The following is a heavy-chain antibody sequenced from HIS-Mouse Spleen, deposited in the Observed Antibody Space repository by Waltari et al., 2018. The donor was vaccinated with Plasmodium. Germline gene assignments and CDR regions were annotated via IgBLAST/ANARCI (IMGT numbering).Heavy chain of an antibody. CDR1: GGSISSYY. V-gene: IGHV4-59*01. CDR3: ARDCSSTSCLDAFDI. Sequence: QVQLQESGPGLVKPSETLSLTCTVSGGSISSYYWSWIRQPPGKGLEWIGYIYYSGSTNYNPTLNRRVTISVDTSKNQFSLKLSSVTAADTAVYYCARDCSSTSCLDAFDIWGQGTMVTVSS. J-gene: IGHJ3*02. D-gene: IGHD2-2*01. CDR2: IYYSGST.